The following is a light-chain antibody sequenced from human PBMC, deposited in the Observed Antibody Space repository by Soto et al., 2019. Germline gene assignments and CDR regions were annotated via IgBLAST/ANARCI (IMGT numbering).Light chain of an antibody. V-gene: IGLV1-51*02. Sequence: QSVLTQPPSVSAAPGQKVTISCSGSSSNIGNNYVSWYQQLPGTAPKLLIYENNKRPSGIPDRFSGSKSGTSATLGITGRQTGDEADYYCGTWDSSLSDYVFGTGTKLTVL. CDR1: SSNIGNNY. CDR2: ENN. CDR3: GTWDSSLSDYV. J-gene: IGLJ1*01.